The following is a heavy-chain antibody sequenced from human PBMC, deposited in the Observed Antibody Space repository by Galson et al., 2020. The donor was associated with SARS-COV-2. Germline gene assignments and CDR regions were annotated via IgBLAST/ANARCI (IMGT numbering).Heavy chain of an antibody. CDR3: ARVVYYKMYYYYYYRDV. CDR2: ISAYNGNT. J-gene: IGHJ6*03. CDR1: GYTFTSYG. Sequence: ASVKVSCKASGYTFTSYGISWVRPAPGQGLEWMGWISAYNGNTNYAQKLQGRVTMTTDTSTSTAYMELRSLRSDDTAVYYCARVVYYKMYYYYYYRDVWGKGTTVTVSS. V-gene: IGHV1-18*01. D-gene: IGHD1-20*01.